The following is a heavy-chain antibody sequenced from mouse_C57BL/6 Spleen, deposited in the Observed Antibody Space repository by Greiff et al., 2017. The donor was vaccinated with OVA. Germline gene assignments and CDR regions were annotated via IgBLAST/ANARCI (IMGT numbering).Heavy chain of an antibody. D-gene: IGHD1-1*01. J-gene: IGHJ3*01. Sequence: QVQLKQPGAELVKPGASVKMSCKASGYTFTSYWITWVKQRPGQGLEWIGDIYPGSGSTNYNEKFKSKATLTVDTSSSTAYMQLSSLTSEDSAVYYCARDGLYGSSFAYWGQGTLVTVSA. CDR2: IYPGSGST. CDR1: GYTFTSYW. V-gene: IGHV1-55*01. CDR3: ARDGLYGSSFAY.